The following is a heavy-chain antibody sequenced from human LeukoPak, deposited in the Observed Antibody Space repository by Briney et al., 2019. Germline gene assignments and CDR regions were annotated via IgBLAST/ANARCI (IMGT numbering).Heavy chain of an antibody. CDR2: ISSGGSTI. CDR1: GFTFSNYE. Sequence: GGSLRLSCAASGFTFSNYEMYWVRQAPGKGLEWVSYISSGGSTINYADSVKGRFTISRDNAKNSLYLKMNSLRAEDTAADYCARGVVIVGIDYWGQGTLVTVSS. V-gene: IGHV3-48*03. D-gene: IGHD3-3*01. CDR3: ARGVVIVGIDY. J-gene: IGHJ4*02.